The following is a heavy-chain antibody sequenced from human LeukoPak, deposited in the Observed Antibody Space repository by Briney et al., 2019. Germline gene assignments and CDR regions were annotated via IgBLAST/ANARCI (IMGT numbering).Heavy chain of an antibody. V-gene: IGHV4-30-2*01. CDR2: IYYSGST. CDR1: GGSISSGAYY. D-gene: IGHD1-26*01. CDR3: ARVPPVGATIDRVDMDYFDY. Sequence: SETLSLTCTVSGGSISSGAYYWSWIRQPPGKGLEWIGYIYYSGSTYYSPSLKSRVTISVDRSKNQFSLKLSSVTAADTAVYYCARVPPVGATIDRVDMDYFDYWGQGTLVTVSS. J-gene: IGHJ4*02.